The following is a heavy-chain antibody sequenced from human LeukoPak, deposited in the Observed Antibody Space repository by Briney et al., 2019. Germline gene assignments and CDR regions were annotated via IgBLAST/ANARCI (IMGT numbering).Heavy chain of an antibody. V-gene: IGHV4-34*01. CDR1: GGSFSGYY. CDR2: INHSGST. CDR3: ARGFGITSGYSGSYYDYYYYYMDV. J-gene: IGHJ6*03. Sequence: PSETLSLTCAVYGGSFSGYYWSWIRQPPGKGLEWIGEINHSGSTNYNPSLKSRVTISVDTSKNQFSLKLSSVTAADTAVYYCARGFGITSGYSGSYYDYYYYYMDVWGKGTTATVSS. D-gene: IGHD1-26*01.